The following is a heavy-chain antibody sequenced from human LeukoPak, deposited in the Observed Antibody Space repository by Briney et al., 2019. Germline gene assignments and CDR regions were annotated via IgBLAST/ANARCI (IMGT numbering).Heavy chain of an antibody. CDR2: IRSKAYGGTT. CDR1: GFTFGDYA. V-gene: IGHV3-49*03. D-gene: IGHD4-23*01. CDR3: TRGHPTVTRHYYFDY. Sequence: GGSLRLSCTASGFTFGDYAMSWFRQAPGKGLEWVGFIRSKAYGGTTEYAASVKGRFTISRDDSKSIAYLQMNSLKTEDAAVYYCTRGHPTVTRHYYFDYWGQGTLVTVSS. J-gene: IGHJ4*02.